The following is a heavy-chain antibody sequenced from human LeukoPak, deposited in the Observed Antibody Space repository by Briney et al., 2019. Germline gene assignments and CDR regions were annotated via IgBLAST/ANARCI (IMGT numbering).Heavy chain of an antibody. CDR3: AYMKGSSWYYFDY. V-gene: IGHV4-4*07. J-gene: IGHJ4*02. CDR2: IYTSGST. D-gene: IGHD6-13*01. Sequence: SETLSLTCTVSGVSISSYYWSWIRQPAGKGLEWIGRIYTSGSTDYNPSLKSRVTISVDKSKNQFSLKLSSVTAADTAVYYCAYMKGSSWYYFDYWGQGTLVTVSS. CDR1: GVSISSYY.